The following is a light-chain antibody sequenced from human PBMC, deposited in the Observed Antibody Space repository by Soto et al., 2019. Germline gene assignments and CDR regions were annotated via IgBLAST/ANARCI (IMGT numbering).Light chain of an antibody. CDR3: HPCKSWVLIS. J-gene: IGKJ5*01. V-gene: IGKV3-15*01. CDR1: QSVSSN. Sequence: IRMSISPAALSLSPGGRATLSCRASQSVSSNLAWYQQKPGQAPGLLIYGASTRATGIPARFSGSGSGTEVALTFSCRRSEDCAVCVCHPCKSWVLISFGQGRRLEIK. CDR2: GAS.